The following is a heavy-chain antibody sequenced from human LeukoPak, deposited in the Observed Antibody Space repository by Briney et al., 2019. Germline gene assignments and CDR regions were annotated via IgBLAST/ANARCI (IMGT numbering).Heavy chain of an antibody. CDR1: GFTFSDYN. CDR2: IKTKSEGGTT. D-gene: IGHD3-10*01. CDR3: TTEFKELGSFFYFYYMDV. Sequence: GGSLRLSCAASGFTFSDYNMRWIRQAPGKGLEWVGRIKTKSEGGTTDYAAPAKGRFTISRDDSLFLQMDSPKSDDTAMYYCTTEFKELGSFFYFYYMDVWGTGTTVTISS. V-gene: IGHV3-15*01. J-gene: IGHJ6*03.